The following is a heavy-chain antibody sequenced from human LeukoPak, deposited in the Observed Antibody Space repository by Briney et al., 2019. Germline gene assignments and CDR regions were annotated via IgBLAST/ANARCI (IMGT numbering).Heavy chain of an antibody. J-gene: IGHJ5*02. Sequence: PGGSLRVSCVVSGFTFSRYWMSWVRQAPGKGLEWVANIKEDGNEKHYVDSVKGRFTISRDNAKNSLYLQMNSLRAEDTAVYYCASLVGYYRGSESNNWLDPWGQRTLVTVSS. CDR2: IKEDGNEK. CDR3: ASLVGYYRGSESNNWLDP. V-gene: IGHV3-7*01. CDR1: GFTFSRYW. D-gene: IGHD3-10*01.